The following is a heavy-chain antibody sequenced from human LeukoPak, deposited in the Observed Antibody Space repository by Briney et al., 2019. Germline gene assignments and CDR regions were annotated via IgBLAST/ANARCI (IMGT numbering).Heavy chain of an antibody. J-gene: IGHJ5*02. Sequence: ASVEVSCKASGYTFTSYYMHWVRQAPGQGLEWMGIINPSGGSTSYAQKFQGRVTMTRDTSTSTVYMELSSLGSEDTAVYYCARDGPLGYCSGGSCPGEPWGQGTLVTVSS. CDR2: INPSGGST. V-gene: IGHV1-46*01. D-gene: IGHD2-15*01. CDR3: ARDGPLGYCSGGSCPGEP. CDR1: GYTFTSYY.